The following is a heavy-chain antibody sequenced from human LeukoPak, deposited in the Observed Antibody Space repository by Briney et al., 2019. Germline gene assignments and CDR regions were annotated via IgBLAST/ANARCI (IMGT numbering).Heavy chain of an antibody. D-gene: IGHD6-6*01. J-gene: IGHJ4*02. CDR2: IKQDASEE. V-gene: IGHV3-7*01. Sequence: GGSLRFSCAASGFSFSSYWMTWVRQAPGKGLEWVANIKQDASEEHYVDSVKGRFTISRDNAKSSLYLQLNSLRVEDTALYFCASTASLSYWGQGTLVTVSS. CDR3: ASTASLSY. CDR1: GFSFSSYW.